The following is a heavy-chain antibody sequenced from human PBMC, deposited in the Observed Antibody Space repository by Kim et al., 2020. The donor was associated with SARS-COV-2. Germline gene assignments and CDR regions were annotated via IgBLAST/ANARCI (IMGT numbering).Heavy chain of an antibody. CDR1: GGSFSGYY. D-gene: IGHD3-3*01. CDR2: INHSGST. Sequence: SETLSLTCAVYGGSFSGYYWSWIRQPPGKGLEWIGEINHSGSTNYNPSLKSRVTISVDTSKNQFSLKLSSVTAADTAVYYCARGLRLFGVVISFDYWGQGTLVTVSS. J-gene: IGHJ4*02. V-gene: IGHV4-34*01. CDR3: ARGLRLFGVVISFDY.